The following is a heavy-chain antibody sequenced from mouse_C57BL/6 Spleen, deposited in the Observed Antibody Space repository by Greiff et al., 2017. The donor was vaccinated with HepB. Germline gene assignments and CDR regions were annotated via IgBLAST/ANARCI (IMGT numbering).Heavy chain of an antibody. D-gene: IGHD2-5*01. CDR2: IYPGDGDT. Sequence: QVQLQQSGAELVKPGASVKISCKASGYAFSSYWMNWVKQRPGKGLEWIGQIYPGDGDTTYNGKFKGKATLTADKSSSTAYMQLSSLTSEDSAVYFCARPLYYSNYEDYFDYWGQGTTLTVSS. V-gene: IGHV1-80*01. CDR1: GYAFSSYW. CDR3: ARPLYYSNYEDYFDY. J-gene: IGHJ2*01.